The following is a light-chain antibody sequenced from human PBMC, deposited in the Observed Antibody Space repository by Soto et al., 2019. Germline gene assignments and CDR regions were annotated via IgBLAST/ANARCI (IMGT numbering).Light chain of an antibody. J-gene: IGKJ3*01. CDR1: QSVTSD. Sequence: VLTQSQGTLSLSPGERVTLSCSASQSVTSDYLAWYQQKPGQAPRLLIYGASTRATGIPARFSGSGSGTEFTLTISSLQSEDFAVYYCQQYNNWPPNTFGPGTKVDIK. V-gene: IGKV3-15*01. CDR3: QQYNNWPPNT. CDR2: GAS.